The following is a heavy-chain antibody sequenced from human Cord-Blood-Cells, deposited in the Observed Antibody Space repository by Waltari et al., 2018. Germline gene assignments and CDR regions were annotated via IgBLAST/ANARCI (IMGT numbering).Heavy chain of an antibody. CDR1: GYTLTELS. Sequence: QVQLVQSGAEVKKPGASVKVSCKVSGYTLTELSMHWVRQAPGKGLEWMRGFEPEEGETSYAQKFQGRGTMTEDTSTDTAYMELSSRRSEDTAVYYCATRGGYYYDSSGSPGAFDIWGQGTMVTVSS. J-gene: IGHJ3*02. D-gene: IGHD3-22*01. CDR3: ATRGGYYYDSSGSPGAFDI. V-gene: IGHV1-24*01. CDR2: FEPEEGET.